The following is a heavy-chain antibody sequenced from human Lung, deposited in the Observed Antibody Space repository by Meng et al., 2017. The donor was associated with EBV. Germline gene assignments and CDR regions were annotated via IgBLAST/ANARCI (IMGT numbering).Heavy chain of an antibody. J-gene: IGHJ4*02. CDR2: IYYSGST. D-gene: IGHD2-15*01. CDR1: CGSISSGDYY. V-gene: IGHV4-30-4*01. CDR3: AREWCSGGSCYPDY. Sequence: QGQLEASGPGRWKPSQPLSLHCTVACGSISSGDYYWSWIRQPPGKGLEWIGYIYYSGSTYYNPSLKSRVTISVDTSKNQFSLKLSSVTAADTAVYYCAREWCSGGSCYPDYWGQGTLVTVSS.